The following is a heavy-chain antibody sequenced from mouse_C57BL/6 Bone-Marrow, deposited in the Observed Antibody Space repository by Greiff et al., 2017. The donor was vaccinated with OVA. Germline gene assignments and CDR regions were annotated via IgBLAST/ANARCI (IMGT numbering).Heavy chain of an antibody. CDR2: INPGSGGT. Sequence: QVQLQQSGAELVRPGTSVKVSCKASGYAFTNYLIEWVKQRPGQGLEWIGVINPGSGGTNYNEKFKGKATLTADKSSSTAYMQLSSLTSEDSAVYFCARKREIDGTWFAYWGQGTLVTVSA. J-gene: IGHJ3*01. CDR1: GYAFTNYL. V-gene: IGHV1-54*01. D-gene: IGHD1-1*01. CDR3: ARKREIDGTWFAY.